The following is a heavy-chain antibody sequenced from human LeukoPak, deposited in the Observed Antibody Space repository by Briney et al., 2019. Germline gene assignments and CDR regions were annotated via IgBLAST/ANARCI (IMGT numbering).Heavy chain of an antibody. Sequence: ASVKVSCKASGGTFSSYAISWVRQAPGQGLEWMGRITPIFGTANYAQKFQGRVTITTDESTSTAYMELSSLRSEDTAVYYCARDLAAAGTYWGQGTLVTVSS. CDR1: GGTFSSYA. CDR3: ARDLAAAGTY. D-gene: IGHD6-13*01. V-gene: IGHV1-69*05. J-gene: IGHJ4*02. CDR2: ITPIFGTA.